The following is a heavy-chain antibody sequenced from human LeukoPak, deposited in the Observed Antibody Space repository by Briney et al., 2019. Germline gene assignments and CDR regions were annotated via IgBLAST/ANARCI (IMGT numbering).Heavy chain of an antibody. Sequence: GGSLRLSCAASGFTFSSYSMNWVRQAPGKGLEWGSYISSSSSTIYYADSVKGRFTISRDNAKNSLYLQMNSLRAEDTAVYYCAREVAAAGRSFDYWGQGTLVTVSS. CDR1: GFTFSSYS. J-gene: IGHJ4*02. CDR3: AREVAAAGRSFDY. V-gene: IGHV3-48*01. CDR2: ISSSSSTI. D-gene: IGHD6-13*01.